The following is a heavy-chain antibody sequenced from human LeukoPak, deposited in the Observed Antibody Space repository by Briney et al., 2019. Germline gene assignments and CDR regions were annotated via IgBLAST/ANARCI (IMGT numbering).Heavy chain of an antibody. J-gene: IGHJ4*02. CDR2: ISDQD. CDR3: AETLGPGRHFFIS. Sequence: GSLRLSCSVSGSTSSTYHMGWVRQAPGKGLEWVSIISDQDHYADSVKGRFAVSRDTSKSTLYLQMYILTAEDTAIYYCAETLGPGRHFFISWGQGTLVTVSS. V-gene: IGHV3-23*01. CDR1: GSTSSTYH. D-gene: IGHD3-16*01.